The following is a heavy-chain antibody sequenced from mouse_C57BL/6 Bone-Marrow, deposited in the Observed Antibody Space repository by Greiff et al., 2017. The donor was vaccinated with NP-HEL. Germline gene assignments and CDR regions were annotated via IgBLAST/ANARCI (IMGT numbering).Heavy chain of an antibody. CDR2: IYPRSGNT. CDR3: ARGALGYYFDY. V-gene: IGHV1-81*01. CDR1: GYTFTSYG. Sequence: QVQLQQSGAELARPGASVKLSCKASGYTFTSYGISWVKQRTGQGLEWIGEIYPRSGNTYYNEKFKGEATLTADKSSSTAYMELRSLTSEDSAVYFCARGALGYYFDYWGQGTTLTVSS. J-gene: IGHJ2*01. D-gene: IGHD3-3*01.